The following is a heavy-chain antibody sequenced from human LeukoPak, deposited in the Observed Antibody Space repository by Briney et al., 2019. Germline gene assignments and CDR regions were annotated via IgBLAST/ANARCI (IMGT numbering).Heavy chain of an antibody. CDR2: IKQDGSEK. CDR1: GFTFSSYW. D-gene: IGHD3-3*01. V-gene: IGHV3-7*01. J-gene: IGHJ6*03. CDR3: ARVKGITIFGVVPWNYYYYMDV. Sequence: PGGSLRLSCAASGFTFSSYWMSWVRQAPGKGLEWVANIKQDGSEKYYVDSVKGRFTISRDNAKNSLYLQMNSLRAEDTAVYYCARVKGITIFGVVPWNYYYYMDVWGKGTTVTVSS.